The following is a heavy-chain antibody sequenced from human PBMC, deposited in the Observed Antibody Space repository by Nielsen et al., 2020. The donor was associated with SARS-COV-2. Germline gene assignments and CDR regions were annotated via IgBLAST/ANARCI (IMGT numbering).Heavy chain of an antibody. Sequence: WIRQPPGKGLEWIGYIYYSGSTNYNPSLKSRVTISVDTSKNQFSLKLSSATAADTAVYYCARDRFGEFGTEGYYYYGMDVWGQGTTVTVSS. V-gene: IGHV4-59*01. D-gene: IGHD3-10*01. J-gene: IGHJ6*02. CDR2: IYYSGST. CDR3: ARDRFGEFGTEGYYYYGMDV.